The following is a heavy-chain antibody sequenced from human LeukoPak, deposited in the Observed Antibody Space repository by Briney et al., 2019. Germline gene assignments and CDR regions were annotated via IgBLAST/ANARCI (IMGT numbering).Heavy chain of an antibody. CDR1: GGTFSSYA. Sequence: VASVKVSCKASGGTFSSYAISWVRQAPGQGLEWMGRIIPILGIANYAQKFQGRVTITADKSTSTAYMELSSLRSEDTAVYYCARANSSSWEPVDYWGQGTLVTVSS. V-gene: IGHV1-69*04. D-gene: IGHD6-13*01. CDR2: IIPILGIA. J-gene: IGHJ4*02. CDR3: ARANSSSWEPVDY.